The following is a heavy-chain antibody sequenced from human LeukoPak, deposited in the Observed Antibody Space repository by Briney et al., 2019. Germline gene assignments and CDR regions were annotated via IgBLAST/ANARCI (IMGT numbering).Heavy chain of an antibody. V-gene: IGHV1-24*01. CDR3: ATAGVDTAMRWSSFDY. Sequence: GASVKVSCKVSGYTLTELSMHWVRQAPGKGLEWMGGFDPEDGETIYAQKFQGRVTMTEDTSTDTAYMELSSLRSEDTAVYYCATAGVDTAMRWSSFDYWGQGTLVTVSS. J-gene: IGHJ4*02. D-gene: IGHD5-18*01. CDR2: FDPEDGET. CDR1: GYTLTELS.